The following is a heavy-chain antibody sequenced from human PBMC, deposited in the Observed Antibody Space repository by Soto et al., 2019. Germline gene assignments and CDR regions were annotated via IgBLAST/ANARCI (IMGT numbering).Heavy chain of an antibody. CDR1: GYTLTELS. CDR2: FDPEDGET. CDR3: ATHDIATMRAFDI. V-gene: IGHV1-24*01. J-gene: IGHJ3*02. Sequence: GASVKISCEVSGYTLTELSMHWERQAPGKGLEWMGGFDPEDGETIYAQKFQGRVTMTEDTSTDTAYMELSSLRSEDTAVYYCATHDIATMRAFDICGLGTLAPGS. D-gene: IGHD3-9*01.